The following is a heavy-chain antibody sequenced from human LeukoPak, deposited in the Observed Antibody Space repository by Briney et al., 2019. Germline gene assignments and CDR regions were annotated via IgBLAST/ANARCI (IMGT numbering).Heavy chain of an antibody. D-gene: IGHD2-15*01. V-gene: IGHV3-23*01. Sequence: GGSLRLSCAASGFTFSSYVMSWVRQAPGKGLEWVSAISGSGGSTYYADSVKGRFTISRDNSKNTLYLQMNSLRAEDTAVYYCAKRYCSGGSCYMGFDYWGQGTLVTVSS. J-gene: IGHJ4*02. CDR1: GFTFSSYV. CDR3: AKRYCSGGSCYMGFDY. CDR2: ISGSGGST.